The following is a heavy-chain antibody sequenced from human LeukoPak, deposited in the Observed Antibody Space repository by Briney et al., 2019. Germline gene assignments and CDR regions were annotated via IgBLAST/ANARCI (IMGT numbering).Heavy chain of an antibody. CDR1: GGSITSSLYF. D-gene: IGHD3-16*02. CDR3: ARARLEDYVWGSYRLIFDY. CDR2: IYYSGTT. V-gene: IGHV4-39*07. Sequence: SETLSLTCSISGGSITSSLYFWDWIRQPPGKGLEWIGNIYYSGTTYYKPSFNSRVTISVDTSKNQFSLKLSSVTAADTVVYYCARARLEDYVWGSYRLIFDYWGQGTLVTVSS. J-gene: IGHJ4*02.